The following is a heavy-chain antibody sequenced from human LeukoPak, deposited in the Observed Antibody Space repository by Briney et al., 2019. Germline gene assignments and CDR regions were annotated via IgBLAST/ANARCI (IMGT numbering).Heavy chain of an antibody. CDR2: ISTASDYI. CDR1: GFTFSSYN. J-gene: IGHJ3*02. V-gene: IGHV3-21*01. Sequence: GGSLRLSCAASGFTFSSYNMNWVRQAPGKGLEWVSSISTASDYIYYADSLKGRFTISRDNAKNSLYLQMNSLRAEDTAVYYCASAISAPHAFDIWGQGTMVTVSS. CDR3: ASAISAPHAFDI. D-gene: IGHD3-3*01.